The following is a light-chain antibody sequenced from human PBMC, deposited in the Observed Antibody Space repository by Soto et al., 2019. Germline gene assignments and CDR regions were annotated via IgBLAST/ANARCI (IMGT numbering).Light chain of an antibody. CDR1: QSVSSN. J-gene: IGKJ1*01. CDR2: GAS. Sequence: EIVMTQSPATLSVSPGERATLSCRASQSVSSNLAWYQQKPGQAPRLLIYGASTRATGIPARFSGSGSGTELTLTISSLQSEDFAVYSCQQYNNWPTFGQGTKVEIK. CDR3: QQYNNWPT. V-gene: IGKV3-15*01.